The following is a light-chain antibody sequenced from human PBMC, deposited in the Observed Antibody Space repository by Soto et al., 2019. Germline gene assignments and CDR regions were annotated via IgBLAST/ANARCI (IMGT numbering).Light chain of an antibody. V-gene: IGLV2-14*01. CDR3: SSFTSRFTFNYI. Sequence: QSALTQPASVSGSPGQSITISCTGTTSDVGGYDFVSWYQQHPGKAPKLIIYEVSNRPSGVSNRFSASKSGNTASLTISGLQAEDEADYYCSSFTSRFTFNYIFGTGTKLTVL. CDR1: TSDVGGYDF. J-gene: IGLJ1*01. CDR2: EVS.